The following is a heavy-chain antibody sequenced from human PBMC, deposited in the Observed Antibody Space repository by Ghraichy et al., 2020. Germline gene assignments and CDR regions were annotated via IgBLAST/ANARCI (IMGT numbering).Heavy chain of an antibody. CDR1: GFTFSSYA. D-gene: IGHD6-19*01. J-gene: IGHJ4*02. Sequence: GGSLRLSCAASGFTFSSYAMSWVRQAPGKGLEWVSAISGSGGSTYYADSVKGRFTISRDNSKNTLYLQMNSLRAEDTAVYYCAKHPYSSGWYGYFDYWGQGTLVTVSS. CDR3: AKHPYSSGWYGYFDY. CDR2: ISGSGGST. V-gene: IGHV3-23*01.